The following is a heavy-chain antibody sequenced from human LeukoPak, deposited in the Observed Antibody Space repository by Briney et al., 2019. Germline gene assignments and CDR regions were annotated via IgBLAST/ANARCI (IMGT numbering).Heavy chain of an antibody. Sequence: PSQTLSLTCTVSGGSISSGGYYWSWIRQPPGKGLEWIGYIYHSGSTYYNPSLKSRVTISVDRSKNQFSLKLSSVTAADTAVYYCARDRAGDYSSFDYWGQGTLVTVSS. V-gene: IGHV4-30-2*01. CDR3: ARDRAGDYSSFDY. J-gene: IGHJ4*02. CDR1: GGSISSGGYY. D-gene: IGHD4-17*01. CDR2: IYHSGST.